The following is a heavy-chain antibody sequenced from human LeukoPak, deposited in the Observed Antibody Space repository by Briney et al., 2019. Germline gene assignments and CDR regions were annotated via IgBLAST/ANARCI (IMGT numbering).Heavy chain of an antibody. D-gene: IGHD4-23*01. Sequence: GGSLRLSCAASGFTVSSNYMSWVRQAPGKGLEWVSLIYSGGSSYYADSVKGRLTISRDNSQNTLYLQMNSLRAEDTAVYYCTRAPYGGNSLATYWGQGTLVTVSS. J-gene: IGHJ4*02. CDR2: IYSGGSS. CDR1: GFTVSSNY. V-gene: IGHV3-53*03. CDR3: TRAPYGGNSLATY.